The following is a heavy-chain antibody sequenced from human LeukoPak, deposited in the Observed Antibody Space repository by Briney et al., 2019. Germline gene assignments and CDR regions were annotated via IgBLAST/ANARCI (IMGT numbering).Heavy chain of an antibody. J-gene: IGHJ5*02. D-gene: IGHD6-6*01. CDR3: ARVRVISSPDLAP. CDR2: INPNNGDT. CDR1: GYTFTVYH. Sequence: GASVKVSCKASGYTFTVYHIHYVRQAPGQGLEWMGWINPNNGDTNYAQKFQGRVTMTRDTSIGTTYMELNILTSDDTAFYYCARVRVISSPDLAPWGQGTLVTVSS. V-gene: IGHV1-2*02.